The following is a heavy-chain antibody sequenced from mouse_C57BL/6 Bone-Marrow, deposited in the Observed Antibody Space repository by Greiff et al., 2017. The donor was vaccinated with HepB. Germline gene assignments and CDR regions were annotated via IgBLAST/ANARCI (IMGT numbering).Heavy chain of an antibody. CDR1: GYTFTDYY. J-gene: IGHJ2*01. D-gene: IGHD2-4*01. CDR2: IYPGSGNT. CDR3: AIYYDYDFDY. V-gene: IGHV1-76*01. Sequence: VQLVESGAELVRPGASVKLSCKASGYTFTDYYINWVKQRPGQGLEWIARIYPGSGNTYYNEKFKGKATLTAEKSSSTAYMQLSSLTSEDSAVYFCAIYYDYDFDYWGQGTTLTVSS.